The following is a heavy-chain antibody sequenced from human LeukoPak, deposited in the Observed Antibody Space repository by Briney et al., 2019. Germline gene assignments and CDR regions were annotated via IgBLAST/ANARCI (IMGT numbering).Heavy chain of an antibody. D-gene: IGHD5-18*01. CDR1: GYTFTSYA. Sequence: ASVKVSFKASGYTFTSYAMHWVRQAPGQRQEWMGWINAGNGNTKYSQKFQGRVTITRDTSASTAYMELSSLRSEDTAVYYCARDGGGYSYVQYFDYWGQGTLVTVSS. CDR2: INAGNGNT. J-gene: IGHJ4*02. V-gene: IGHV1-3*01. CDR3: ARDGGGYSYVQYFDY.